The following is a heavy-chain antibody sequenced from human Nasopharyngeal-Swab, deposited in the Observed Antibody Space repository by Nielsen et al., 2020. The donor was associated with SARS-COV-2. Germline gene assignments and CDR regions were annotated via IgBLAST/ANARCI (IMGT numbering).Heavy chain of an antibody. CDR2: INWNGGST. CDR1: GFTFDDYG. D-gene: IGHD2/OR15-2a*01. J-gene: IGHJ4*02. Sequence: GESLKISCAASGFTFDDYGMSWVRQAPGKGLEWVSGINWNGGSTGYADSVKGRFTISRDNAKNSLYLQMNSLRAEDTALYHCARDCYGFSTTCNLIDYWGQGTLVTVSS. V-gene: IGHV3-20*01. CDR3: ARDCYGFSTTCNLIDY.